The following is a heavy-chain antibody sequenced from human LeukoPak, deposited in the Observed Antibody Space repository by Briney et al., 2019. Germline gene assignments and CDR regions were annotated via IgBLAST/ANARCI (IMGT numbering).Heavy chain of an antibody. CDR3: AKAHDYDFWSAFDS. CDR1: GFTFNSYA. Sequence: PGGSLRLSCVASGFTFNSYAMSWVRQAPGKGLEWVSAISGSGGDTHYADSVKGRFTISRDNSKNRVYLQMNSLRVEDTAVYYCAKAHDYDFWSAFDSWGQGTLVTVSS. CDR2: ISGSGGDT. V-gene: IGHV3-23*01. J-gene: IGHJ4*02. D-gene: IGHD3-3*01.